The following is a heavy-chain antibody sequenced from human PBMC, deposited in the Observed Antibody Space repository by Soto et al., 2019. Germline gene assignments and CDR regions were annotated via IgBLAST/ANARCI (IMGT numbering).Heavy chain of an antibody. CDR1: GCNLPIHH. D-gene: IGHD3-3*01. CDR2: IINIFGTA. V-gene: IGHV1-69*06. J-gene: IGHJ4*02. CDR3: ARGLNPHDPPDY. Sequence: SVNVSCNAPGCNLPIHHISSARQAPGQGLEWMGGIINIFGTAKYAQKFEGRVTITADKSTSTAYMELSTLRSEDTAVYYCARGLNPHDPPDYWGQGTLVTVSS.